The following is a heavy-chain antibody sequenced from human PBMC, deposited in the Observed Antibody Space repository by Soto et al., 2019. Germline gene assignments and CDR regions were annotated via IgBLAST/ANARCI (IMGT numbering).Heavy chain of an antibody. V-gene: IGHV4-59*01. CDR2: IYYSGST. J-gene: IGHJ5*02. CDR1: GGSMSNYY. Sequence: AETLSLTCTVSGGSMSNYYWSWIRQPPGKGLEWIGYIYYSGSTNYNPSLKSRVTISVDTSKNQFSLKLSSVTAADTAVYYCARAYYDFWSGYWRWFDPWGQGTLVTVSS. CDR3: ARAYYDFWSGYWRWFDP. D-gene: IGHD3-3*01.